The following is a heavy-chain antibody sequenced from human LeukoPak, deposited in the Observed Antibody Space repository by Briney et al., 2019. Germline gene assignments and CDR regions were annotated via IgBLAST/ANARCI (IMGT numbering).Heavy chain of an antibody. Sequence: GGSLRLFCAASGFTFSTHWMGWVRQAPGKGLEWVANIRQDGSQKHYVDSVEGRFTISRDNAKNSLYLQMNSLRAEDTAVYYCARIDSRGSTFDSWGQGTLVTVSS. CDR3: ARIDSRGSTFDS. J-gene: IGHJ4*02. CDR1: GFTFSTHW. CDR2: IRQDGSQK. V-gene: IGHV3-7*01. D-gene: IGHD3-22*01.